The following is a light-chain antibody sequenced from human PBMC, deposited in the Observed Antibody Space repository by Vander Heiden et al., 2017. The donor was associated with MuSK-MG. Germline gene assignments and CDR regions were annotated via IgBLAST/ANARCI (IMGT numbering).Light chain of an antibody. Sequence: DIVMTQSPDSLAVSLGERATINCKSSQSVLYNSNNKNYLAWYQHKPGQPPKLLIYWASTRESGVPDRFSGSGSGTDFTLTISSLQAEDVAVYYCQQYHNTPRTFGQGTKVEIK. J-gene: IGKJ1*01. CDR2: WAS. CDR1: QSVLYNSNNKNY. V-gene: IGKV4-1*01. CDR3: QQYHNTPRT.